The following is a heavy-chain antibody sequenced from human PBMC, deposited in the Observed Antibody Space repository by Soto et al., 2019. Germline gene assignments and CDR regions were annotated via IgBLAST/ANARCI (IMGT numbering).Heavy chain of an antibody. V-gene: IGHV1-18*01. Sequence: ASVKVSCKASGYTFTSYGISWVRQAPGQGLEWMGWISAYNGNTNYAQKLQGRVTMTTDTSTSTAYMELTSLRSEDTAMYYCASVPYYDILTGSYDENWGHGTLVTVS. CDR1: GYTFTSYG. D-gene: IGHD3-9*01. CDR3: ASVPYYDILTGSYDEN. CDR2: ISAYNGNT. J-gene: IGHJ4*01.